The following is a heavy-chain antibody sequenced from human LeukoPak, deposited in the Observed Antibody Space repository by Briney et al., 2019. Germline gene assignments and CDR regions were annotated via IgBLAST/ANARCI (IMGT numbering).Heavy chain of an antibody. D-gene: IGHD3-10*01. J-gene: IGHJ4*02. CDR3: ASAVITMVRGVQRYYFDY. CDR2: IYYSGST. CDR1: GGSISSYY. V-gene: IGHV4-59*01. Sequence: SETLSLTCTVSGGSISSYYWSWIRQPPGKGLEWIGYIYYSGSTNYNPSLKSRVTISVDTSKNQFSLKLSSVTAADTAVYYCASAVITMVRGVQRYYFDYWGQGTLVTVSS.